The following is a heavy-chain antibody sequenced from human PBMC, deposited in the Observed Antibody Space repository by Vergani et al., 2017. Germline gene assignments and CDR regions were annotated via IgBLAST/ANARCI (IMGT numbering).Heavy chain of an antibody. CDR2: MDYSGST. D-gene: IGHD2-15*01. CDR3: ASKRGACRAAYCHSYDF. CDR1: GDSVISTDYH. Sequence: QVQLQESGPGLVKPSETLSLTCTVSGDSVISTDYHWGWIRQPPGKGLEWIGSMDYSGSTSYNPSLESRISISFEPPKNKFSLRLTSVTAADTAVYYCASKRGACRAAYCHSYDFWGPGTLVGVSS. J-gene: IGHJ4*02. V-gene: IGHV4-39*01.